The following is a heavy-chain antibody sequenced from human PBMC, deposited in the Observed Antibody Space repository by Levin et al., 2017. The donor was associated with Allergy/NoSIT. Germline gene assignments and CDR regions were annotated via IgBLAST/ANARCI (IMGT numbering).Heavy chain of an antibody. CDR1: GFTFSSYG. CDR2: ISGSDGST. J-gene: IGHJ6*02. D-gene: IGHD1-1*01. V-gene: IGHV3-23*01. Sequence: PGGSLRLSCVASGFTFSSYGMSWVRQAPGKGLEWVSAISGSDGSTYHADSVKGRFTISRDNSKNTLYLQMNSLRAEDTAVYYCASYQSRSTGGTSGVEVWGQGTTVTVSS. CDR3: ASYQSRSTGGTSGVEV.